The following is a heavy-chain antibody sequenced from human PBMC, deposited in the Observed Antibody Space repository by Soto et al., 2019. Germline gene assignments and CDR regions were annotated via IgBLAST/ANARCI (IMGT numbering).Heavy chain of an antibody. D-gene: IGHD4-17*01. V-gene: IGHV3-66*01. CDR1: GLTVSNSY. CDR2: LYSDGTT. Sequence: EVQLVESGGGLVQPGGSLRLSCAASGLTVSNSYMNWVRQAPGEGLEWVSILYSDGTTYYADSVKGRFTISRDNSKNTLYLQMHSLRADDRSVYYWAIDTTVTTPTYFASWGQGTLVIVSS. CDR3: AIDTTVTTPTYFAS. J-gene: IGHJ4*02.